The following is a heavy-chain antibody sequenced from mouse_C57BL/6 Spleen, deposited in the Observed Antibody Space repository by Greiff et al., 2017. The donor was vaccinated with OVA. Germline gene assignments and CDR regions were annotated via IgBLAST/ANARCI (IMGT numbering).Heavy chain of an antibody. V-gene: IGHV1-53*01. Sequence: QVQLQQPGTELVKPGASVKLSCKASGYTFTSYWMHWVKQRPGQGLEWIGNINPSNGGNNYNEKFKSKATLTVDKSSSTAYMQLSSLTSEDSAVYYCARRGFITTVVATGYYAMDYWGQGTSVTVSS. CDR3: ARRGFITTVVATGYYAMDY. D-gene: IGHD1-1*01. J-gene: IGHJ4*01. CDR1: GYTFTSYW. CDR2: INPSNGGN.